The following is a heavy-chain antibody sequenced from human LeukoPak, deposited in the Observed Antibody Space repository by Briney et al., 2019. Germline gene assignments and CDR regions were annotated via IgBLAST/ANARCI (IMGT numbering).Heavy chain of an antibody. CDR1: GFTFSTYA. CDR2: ISYDGSNR. CDR3: AGDLRAQVQLWVFDY. D-gene: IGHD5-18*01. V-gene: IGHV3-30-3*01. Sequence: GGSLRLSCAASGFTFSTYAMHWVRQAPGKGLEWVALISYDGSNRYYADSVKGRFTISRDNSKNTLYLQMNSLRAEDTAVYYCAGDLRAQVQLWVFDYWGQGTLVTVSS. J-gene: IGHJ4*02.